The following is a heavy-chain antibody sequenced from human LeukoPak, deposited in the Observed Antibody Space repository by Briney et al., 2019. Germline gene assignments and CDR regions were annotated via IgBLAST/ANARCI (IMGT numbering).Heavy chain of an antibody. D-gene: IGHD3-22*01. CDR1: GYTFTNYH. V-gene: IGHV1-46*01. Sequence: ASVKVSCKASGYTFTNYHIHWVRQAPGQGLEWMGIINPSGGSTSYAQKFQGRVTMTRDTSTSTVCMELSSLRSEDTAVYFCARSYDSSGRVNFDYWGQGTLVTVSS. CDR2: INPSGGST. CDR3: ARSYDSSGRVNFDY. J-gene: IGHJ4*02.